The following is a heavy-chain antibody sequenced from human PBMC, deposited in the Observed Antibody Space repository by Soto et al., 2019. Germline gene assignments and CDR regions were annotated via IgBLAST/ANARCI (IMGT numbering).Heavy chain of an antibody. V-gene: IGHV3-11*01. CDR3: ARRRYGSGSYDF. CDR1: GFTFSDYY. Sequence: LRLSCAASGFTFSDYYMTWIRQAPGKGLEWVSHISSSGSSIDYGDSVRGRFTISRDNAKKSLYLQMNSLRAEDTAVYYCARRRYGSGSYDFWGQGTLVTVSS. D-gene: IGHD3-10*01. CDR2: ISSSGSSI. J-gene: IGHJ4*02.